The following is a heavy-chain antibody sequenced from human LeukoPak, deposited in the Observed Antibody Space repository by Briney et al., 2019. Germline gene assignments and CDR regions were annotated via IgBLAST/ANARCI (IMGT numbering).Heavy chain of an antibody. D-gene: IGHD2-15*01. CDR3: ARAYRYCSGGRCYFWNY. CDR1: GYTFTSYD. Sequence: ASVKVSCKASGYTFTSYDINWGRQATGQGVEWMGWMNPNSGNTGYAQKFQGRVTITRNTTISKAYMELRSLRSEDTAVYYCARAYRYCSGGRCYFWNYWGQGTLVTVSS. J-gene: IGHJ4*02. V-gene: IGHV1-8*03. CDR2: MNPNSGNT.